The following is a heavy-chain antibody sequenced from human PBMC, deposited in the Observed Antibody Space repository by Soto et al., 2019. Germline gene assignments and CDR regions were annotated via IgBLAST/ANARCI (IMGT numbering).Heavy chain of an antibody. CDR1: GGTFSSYA. J-gene: IGHJ4*01. Sequence: QVQLVQSGAEVKKPGSSVKVSCKASGGTFSSYAISWVRQATGQGLEWMVGVIPIFGTANYAQKFQGRVTITADESTCTAYIALSSLRSEDTAVYYCARAHRVLRFLEWLLSYWGHGTLVTVSS. CDR2: VIPIFGTA. CDR3: ARAHRVLRFLEWLLSY. D-gene: IGHD3-3*01. V-gene: IGHV1-69*01.